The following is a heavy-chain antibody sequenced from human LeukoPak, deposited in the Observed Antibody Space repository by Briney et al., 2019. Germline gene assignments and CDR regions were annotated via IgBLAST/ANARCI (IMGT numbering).Heavy chain of an antibody. V-gene: IGHV4-38-2*02. Sequence: SETLSLTCTVSGYSISSGYYWGWIRQPPGKGLEWIGSIYHSGSTYYNPSLKSRVTISVDTSKNQFSLKLSSVTAADTAMYYCARARAEDVTIFGVVIIGYFDYWGQGTLVTVSS. D-gene: IGHD3-3*01. CDR2: IYHSGST. J-gene: IGHJ4*02. CDR3: ARARAEDVTIFGVVIIGYFDY. CDR1: GYSISSGYY.